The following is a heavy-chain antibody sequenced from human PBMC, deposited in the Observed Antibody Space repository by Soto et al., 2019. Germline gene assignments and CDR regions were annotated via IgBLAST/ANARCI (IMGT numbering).Heavy chain of an antibody. CDR2: IYTSGST. CDR1: GGSISSYY. Sequence: QVQLQASGPGLLKPSETLSLTCTVSGGSISSYYWSWIRQPAGKGLEWLGRIYTSGSTNYNPSLQSRVTMSGDTSKNQFSLILSSVTAADTAVYYCARAWSRNSCSDVFYYWGPGTLVTVSS. J-gene: IGHJ4*02. V-gene: IGHV4-4*07. D-gene: IGHD2-2*01. CDR3: ARAWSRNSCSDVFYY.